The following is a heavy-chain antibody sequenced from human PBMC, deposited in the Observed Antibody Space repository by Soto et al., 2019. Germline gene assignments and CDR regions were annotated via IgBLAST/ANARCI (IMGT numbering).Heavy chain of an antibody. Sequence: PGGSLRLSCAASGFTFSSYSMNWVCQAPGKGLEWVSYISSSSSSIYYADSVKGRFTISRDNAENSLHLQMNTLRAEDTAVYYCARESYCSSTSCYLFDYWGQGTLVTVSS. CDR3: ARESYCSSTSCYLFDY. CDR1: GFTFSSYS. V-gene: IGHV3-48*01. CDR2: ISSSSSSI. J-gene: IGHJ4*02. D-gene: IGHD2-2*01.